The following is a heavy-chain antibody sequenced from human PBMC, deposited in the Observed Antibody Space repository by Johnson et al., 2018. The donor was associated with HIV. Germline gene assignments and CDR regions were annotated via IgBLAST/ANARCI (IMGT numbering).Heavy chain of an antibody. CDR2: SRNKANSYTT. D-gene: IGHD1-1*01. J-gene: IGHJ3*02. V-gene: IGHV3-72*01. CDR1: GFTFDDYG. Sequence: VQLVESGGGVVRPGGSLRLSCAASGFTFDDYGMSWVRQAPGKGLEWVGRSRNKANSYTTEYAASGKGRFTISRDDSKNSLYLQMNSLKTEDTAVYYCAREVRTETYGMDAFDIWGQGTMVTVSS. CDR3: AREVRTETYGMDAFDI.